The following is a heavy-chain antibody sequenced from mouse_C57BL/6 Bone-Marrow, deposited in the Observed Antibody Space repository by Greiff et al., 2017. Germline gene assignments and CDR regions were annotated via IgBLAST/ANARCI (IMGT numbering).Heavy chain of an antibody. D-gene: IGHD1-1*01. J-gene: IGHJ1*03. Sequence: VQLQQPGAELVKPGASVKLSCKASGYTFTSYWMQWVKQRPGQGLEWIGEIAPSDSYTNYNQKFKGKATLTVDTSSSTAYMQLSSLTSEYSAVYYCAREGYYGSSYYWYFDVWGTGTTVTVSS. CDR3: AREGYYGSSYYWYFDV. CDR2: IAPSDSYT. CDR1: GYTFTSYW. V-gene: IGHV1-50*01.